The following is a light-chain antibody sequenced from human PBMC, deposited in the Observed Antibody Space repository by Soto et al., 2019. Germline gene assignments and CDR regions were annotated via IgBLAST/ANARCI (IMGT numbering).Light chain of an antibody. CDR1: SSDVGDYNS. V-gene: IGLV2-11*01. CDR2: DVS. J-gene: IGLJ1*01. Sequence: QSVLTQPRSVSGSPGQSVTVSCIGTSSDVGDYNSVSWYRQHPGKAPKLMIYDVSKRPSGVPDRFSGSKSGNTASLTISGLQAEDEADYYCCSHVGGYSYVFGIGTKLTVL. CDR3: CSHVGGYSYV.